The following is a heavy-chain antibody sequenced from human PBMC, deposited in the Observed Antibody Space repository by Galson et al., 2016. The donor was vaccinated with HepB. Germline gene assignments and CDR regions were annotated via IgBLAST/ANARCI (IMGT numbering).Heavy chain of an antibody. CDR1: GFSLSTTGLR. D-gene: IGHD3-3*01. CDR2: IDWDDDK. J-gene: IGHJ4*02. V-gene: IGHV2-70*04. Sequence: PALVKPTQTLTLTCTFSGFSLSTTGLRVSWIRQPPGKALEWLARIDWDDDKFYSTSLKTRLTISKDTSKNQVVLTMTNMDPVDTATYYCAGMGHHRLEFDYWDQGTLVTVS. CDR3: AGMGHHRLEFDY.